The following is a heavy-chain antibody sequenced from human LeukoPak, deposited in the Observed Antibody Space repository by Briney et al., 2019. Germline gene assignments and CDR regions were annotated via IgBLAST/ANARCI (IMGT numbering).Heavy chain of an antibody. CDR2: LSSSSSFI. CDR3: ARGYSSSWYLD. CDR1: GFNFSSYS. V-gene: IGHV3-21*01. Sequence: GGSLRLSCAGSGFNFSSYSMSWVRQAPWKGLEFVSSLSSSSSFIYYADSVKGRFTISRDNAKKSLSLQMNSLRADDTAVYYCARGYSSSWYLDWGQGTLVTVSS. D-gene: IGHD6-13*01. J-gene: IGHJ4*02.